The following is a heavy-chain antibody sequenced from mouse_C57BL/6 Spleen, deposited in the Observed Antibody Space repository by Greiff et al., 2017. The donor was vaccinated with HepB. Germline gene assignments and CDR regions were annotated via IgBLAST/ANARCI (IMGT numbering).Heavy chain of an antibody. CDR2: IYPGDGDT. CDR3: ATITAWFAY. Sequence: QVQLQQSGPELVKPGASVKISCKASGYAFSSSWMKWVKQRPGKGLEWIGRIYPGDGDTNYNGKFKGKATLTADKSSSTAYMQLSSLTSEDSAVYFCATITAWFAYWGQGTLVTVSA. D-gene: IGHD2-4*01. J-gene: IGHJ3*01. CDR1: GYAFSSSW. V-gene: IGHV1-82*01.